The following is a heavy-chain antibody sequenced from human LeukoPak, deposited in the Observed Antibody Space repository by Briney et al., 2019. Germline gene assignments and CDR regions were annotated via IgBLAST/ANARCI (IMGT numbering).Heavy chain of an antibody. J-gene: IGHJ4*02. V-gene: IGHV3-53*01. CDR3: ARFDIQRGRRDY. CDR1: GFTVSSNY. Sequence: GGSLRLSCAASGFTVSSNYMSWVRQAPGKGLEWVSVIYSGGSTYYADSVKGRFTISRDNSKNTLYLQMNSLRAEDTAVYHCARFDIQRGRRDYWGQGTLVTVSS. CDR2: IYSGGST. D-gene: IGHD3-9*01.